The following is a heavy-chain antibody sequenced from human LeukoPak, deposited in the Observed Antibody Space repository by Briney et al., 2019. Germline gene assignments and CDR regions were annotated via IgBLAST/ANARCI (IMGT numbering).Heavy chain of an antibody. J-gene: IGHJ4*02. CDR1: GFTFSSYS. CDR3: AKVQVGEYDY. D-gene: IGHD1-26*01. V-gene: IGHV3-21*04. Sequence: GGSLRFSCAASGFTFSSYSMNWVRQAPGKGLEWVSSISSSSSYIYYADSVKGRFTISRDNSKNSLYLQMNSLRTEDTALYYCAKVQVGEYDYWGQGTLVTVSS. CDR2: ISSSSSYI.